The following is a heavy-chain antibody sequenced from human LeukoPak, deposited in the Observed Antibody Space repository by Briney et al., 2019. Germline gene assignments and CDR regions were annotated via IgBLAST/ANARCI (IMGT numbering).Heavy chain of an antibody. D-gene: IGHD2-2*01. CDR1: GGSTSSYY. J-gene: IGHJ6*02. CDR3: ARNYRYCSSTSCYYYYGMDV. CDR2: IYYSGST. Sequence: PSETLSLTCTVSGGSTSSYYWSWIRQPPGKGLEWIGYIYYSGSTNYNPSLKSRVTISVDTSKNQFSLKLSSVTAADTAVYYCARNYRYCSSTSCYYYYGMDVWGQGTTVTVSS. V-gene: IGHV4-59*01.